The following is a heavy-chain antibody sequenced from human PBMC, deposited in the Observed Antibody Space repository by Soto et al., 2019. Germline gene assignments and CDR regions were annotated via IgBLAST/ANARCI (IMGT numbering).Heavy chain of an antibody. CDR3: AKDEKGIAVADVVDY. CDR1: GFTFSSYA. D-gene: IGHD6-19*01. Sequence: GGSLRLSCAASGFTFSSYAMSWVRQAPGKGLEWVSAISGSGGNTYYADSVKGRFTISRDNSKNTLYLQMNSLRAEDTAVYYCAKDEKGIAVADVVDYWGQGTLVTVSS. J-gene: IGHJ4*02. CDR2: ISGSGGNT. V-gene: IGHV3-23*01.